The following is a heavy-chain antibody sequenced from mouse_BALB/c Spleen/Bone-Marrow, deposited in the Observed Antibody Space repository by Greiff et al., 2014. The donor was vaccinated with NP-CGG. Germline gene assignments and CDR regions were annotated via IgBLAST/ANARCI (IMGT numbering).Heavy chain of an antibody. CDR1: GYTFTSYW. J-gene: IGHJ4*01. CDR3: ARPYGNYYLDY. V-gene: IGHV1-7*01. Sequence: QVQLQQSGAELAKPGASVKMSCKASGYTFTSYWMHWVKQRPGQGLEWIGYINPSTGYIEYNQKFKDKATLTADKSSSTAYMQLSSLTSEDSAVYYCARPYGNYYLDYWGQGTSVTVSS. D-gene: IGHD2-1*01. CDR2: INPSTGYI.